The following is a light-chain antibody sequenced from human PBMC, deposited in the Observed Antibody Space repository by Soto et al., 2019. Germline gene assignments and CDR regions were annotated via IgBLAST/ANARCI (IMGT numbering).Light chain of an antibody. J-gene: IGKJ1*01. CDR1: QSISSW. CDR2: DAS. V-gene: IGKV1-5*01. Sequence: DIQMTQSPSTLSASVGDRVTITCRASQSISSWLAWYQQKPGKAPKLLIYDASXXXXXXXXXXXGSGSGTXXXXXXXXLQPDDFATYYCQQYNSYSWTFGQGTKVDIK. CDR3: QQYNSYSWT.